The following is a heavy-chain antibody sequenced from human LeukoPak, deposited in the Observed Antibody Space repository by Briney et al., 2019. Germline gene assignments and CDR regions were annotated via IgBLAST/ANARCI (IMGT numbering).Heavy chain of an antibody. CDR2: IYYTGST. CDR1: GGSIRSYY. J-gene: IGHJ4*02. D-gene: IGHD6-19*01. CDR3: ARVLPYSSGWGVDY. V-gene: IGHV4-59*01. Sequence: SETLPLTCTVSGGSIRSYYWSWIRQPPGKGLEWIGYIYYTGSTNYNPSLKSRVTISVDTSKNQFSLNLISVTAADTAVYYCARVLPYSSGWGVDYWGQGALVTVSS.